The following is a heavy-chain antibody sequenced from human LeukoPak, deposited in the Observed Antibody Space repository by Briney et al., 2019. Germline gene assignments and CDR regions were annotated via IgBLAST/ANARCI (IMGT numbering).Heavy chain of an antibody. CDR3: ARGRYGDYSFDY. Sequence: GGSLRLSCAASGFIFTSYSMNWVRQAPGKGLEWVSYMSGSSSTIYYADSVKGRFIISRDSAKNSLYLQMDSLTAEDTAVYYCARGRYGDYSFDYWGQGTLVTVSS. J-gene: IGHJ4*02. D-gene: IGHD4-17*01. V-gene: IGHV3-48*01. CDR2: MSGSSSTI. CDR1: GFIFTSYS.